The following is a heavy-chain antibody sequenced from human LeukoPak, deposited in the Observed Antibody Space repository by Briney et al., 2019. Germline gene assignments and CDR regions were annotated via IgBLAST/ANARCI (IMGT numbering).Heavy chain of an antibody. CDR1: GFTFSDYY. CDR3: ATLPYYYDSSGSYYFDY. Sequence: GGSLRLSCAASGFTFSDYYMSWIRQAPGKGLEWVSYISSSGSTIYYADSVKGRFTISRDNAKNSLYLQMNSLRVEDTAVYYCATLPYYYDSSGSYYFDYWGQGTLVTVSS. CDR2: ISSSGSTI. J-gene: IGHJ4*02. V-gene: IGHV3-11*04. D-gene: IGHD3-22*01.